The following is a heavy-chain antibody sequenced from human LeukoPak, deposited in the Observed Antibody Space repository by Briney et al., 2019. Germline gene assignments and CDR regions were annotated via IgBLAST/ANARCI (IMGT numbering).Heavy chain of an antibody. CDR2: MNWNGGST. CDR1: GFTFSSYW. V-gene: IGHV3-20*04. CDR3: ARGLWGAHYYMDV. Sequence: PGGSLRLSCAASGFTFSSYWMNWVRQAPGKVLEWVSGMNWNGGSTGYADSVKGRFTISRDNAKNSLYLQMNSLRAEDTALYYCARGLWGAHYYMDVWGKGTTVTVSS. J-gene: IGHJ6*03. D-gene: IGHD1-26*01.